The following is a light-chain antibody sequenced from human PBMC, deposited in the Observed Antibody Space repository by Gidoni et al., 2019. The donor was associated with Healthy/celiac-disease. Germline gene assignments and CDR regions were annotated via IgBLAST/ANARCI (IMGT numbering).Light chain of an antibody. J-gene: IGKJ3*01. CDR1: QGISSY. V-gene: IGKV1-8*01. CDR2: AAS. CDR3: QQYYSYPFT. Sequence: AIRMTQSPSSFSASTGDRVTLTCRASQGISSYLAWYQQKPGKAPKLLIYAASTLQSGVPARFSGSGSGTDFTLTISCLQSEDFATYYCQQYYSYPFTCGPXTKVDIK.